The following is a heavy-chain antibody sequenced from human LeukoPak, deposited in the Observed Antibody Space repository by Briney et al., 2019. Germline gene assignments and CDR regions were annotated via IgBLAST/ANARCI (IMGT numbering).Heavy chain of an antibody. Sequence: GGSLRLSCAASGFTFSTYAVSWVRQGSGKGLEWVANVQQEGSEKYYVDSVKGRFTISRDNAKNSVYLQMNSLRAEDTATHYCATTLNIATAGYFWGQGTLVTVSS. CDR3: ATTLNIATAGYF. CDR2: VQQEGSEK. D-gene: IGHD6-13*01. J-gene: IGHJ4*02. CDR1: GFTFSTYA. V-gene: IGHV3-7*01.